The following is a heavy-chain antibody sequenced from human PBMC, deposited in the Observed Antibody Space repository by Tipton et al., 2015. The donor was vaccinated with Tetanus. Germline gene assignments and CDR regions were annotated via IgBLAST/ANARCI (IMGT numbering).Heavy chain of an antibody. J-gene: IGHJ4*02. V-gene: IGHV4-31*03. CDR3: ARRSVSARFDD. CDR1: GGSIRSGGFY. D-gene: IGHD6-6*01. Sequence: TLSLTCTVSGGSIRSGGFYWSWIRQHLVKGLEWIGYIYYTGNTYYNPSLKSRVTISVDTSKNQFSLKLSSVTAADTAVYYCARRSVSARFDDWGQGTLVTVSS. CDR2: IYYTGNT.